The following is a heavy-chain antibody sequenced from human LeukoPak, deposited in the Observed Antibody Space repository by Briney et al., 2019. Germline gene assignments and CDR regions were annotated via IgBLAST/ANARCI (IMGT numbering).Heavy chain of an antibody. V-gene: IGHV3-7*05. CDR2: IKQDGSKT. Sequence: VGSLRLSCVASGFTFSRYWMSWVRQAPGKGLEWVANIKQDGSKTYYVDSVKGRFTISRDNAKNSLYLQMNSLRAEDTAVYYCARISIAAAGDFDYWGQGTLVTVSS. CDR1: GFTFSRYW. J-gene: IGHJ4*02. CDR3: ARISIAAAGDFDY. D-gene: IGHD6-13*01.